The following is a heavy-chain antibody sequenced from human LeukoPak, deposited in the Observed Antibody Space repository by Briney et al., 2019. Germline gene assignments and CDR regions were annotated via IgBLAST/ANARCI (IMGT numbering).Heavy chain of an antibody. Sequence: GGSLRLSCAASGFTFSNYGMSWVRQAPGKGLEWVSYINPGGTTMYYADSVSGRFTISRDNAKNSLFLQMNSLRADDTAVYFCALLAVASDFDYWGQGSLVTVSS. CDR3: ALLAVASDFDY. CDR2: INPGGTTM. V-gene: IGHV3-48*03. CDR1: GFTFSNYG. D-gene: IGHD6-19*01. J-gene: IGHJ4*02.